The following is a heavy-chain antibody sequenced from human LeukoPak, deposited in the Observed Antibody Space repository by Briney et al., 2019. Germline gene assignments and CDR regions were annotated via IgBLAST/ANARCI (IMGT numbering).Heavy chain of an antibody. J-gene: IGHJ4*02. CDR2: INPNSGGT. V-gene: IGHV1-2*02. CDR3: ARERTLHSSSWFDY. Sequence: ASVKVSCKASGYTFTGYYMHWVRQAPGQGLEWMGWINPNSGGTNYAQKFQGRVTMTRDTSISTAYMELSRLRSDDTAVYYCARERTLHSSSWFDYWGQGTLVTVSS. D-gene: IGHD6-13*01. CDR1: GYTFTGYY.